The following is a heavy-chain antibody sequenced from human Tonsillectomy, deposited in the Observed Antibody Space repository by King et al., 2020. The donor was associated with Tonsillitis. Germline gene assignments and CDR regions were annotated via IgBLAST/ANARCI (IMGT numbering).Heavy chain of an antibody. CDR2: THYSGST. CDR1: GGSISSYY. Sequence: VQLQESGPGLVKPSETLSLTCTVSGGSISSYYWSWIRQPPGKGLEWIGFTHYSGSTNYTPSLRSRVTMSVDTSTNHFSLRLSSVTAADTAVYFCARPYSSSFWFFDLWGRGTLVTVSS. D-gene: IGHD6-6*01. V-gene: IGHV4-59*08. CDR3: ARPYSSSFWFFDL. J-gene: IGHJ2*01.